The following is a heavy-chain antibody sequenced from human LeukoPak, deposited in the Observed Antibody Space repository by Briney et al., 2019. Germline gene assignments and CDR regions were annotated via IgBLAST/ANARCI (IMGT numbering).Heavy chain of an antibody. CDR1: GFTFSSYA. D-gene: IGHD6-19*01. CDR2: ISYDGSNK. V-gene: IGHV3-30-3*01. CDR3: ATGIAVAGPFDY. Sequence: PGGTLRLSCAASGFTFSSYAMHWVRQAPGKGLEWVAVISYDGSNKYYADSVKGRFTISRDNPKNTLYLQMNSLRAEDTAVYYCATGIAVAGPFDYWGQGTLVTVSS. J-gene: IGHJ4*02.